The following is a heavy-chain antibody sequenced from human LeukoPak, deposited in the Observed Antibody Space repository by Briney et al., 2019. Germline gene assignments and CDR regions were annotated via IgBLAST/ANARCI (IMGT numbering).Heavy chain of an antibody. Sequence: GASVTVSCTASGGTFISYAISWVRQAPGQGLEWMGGIIPIFGTANYAQKFQGRVTITADESTSTAYMELSSLRSEDTAVYYCARVGGTIAVAGMPSPYYYGMDVWGQGTTVTVSS. CDR2: IIPIFGTA. V-gene: IGHV1-69*13. J-gene: IGHJ6*02. D-gene: IGHD6-19*01. CDR3: ARVGGTIAVAGMPSPYYYGMDV. CDR1: GGTFISYA.